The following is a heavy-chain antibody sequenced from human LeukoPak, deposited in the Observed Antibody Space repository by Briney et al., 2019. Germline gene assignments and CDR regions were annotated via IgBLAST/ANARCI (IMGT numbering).Heavy chain of an antibody. J-gene: IGHJ4*02. Sequence: PSETLSLTCTVSGGSFSSSDDYWGWIRQPPGKGLEWIGVIYYGGSTYYRPSLKSRVTMSVDTSKNQFSLNLSSVTAADTAVYYCARDVGSLDYWGQGTLVTVSS. D-gene: IGHD2-2*03. V-gene: IGHV4-39*07. CDR1: GGSFSSSDDY. CDR2: IYYGGST. CDR3: ARDVGSLDY.